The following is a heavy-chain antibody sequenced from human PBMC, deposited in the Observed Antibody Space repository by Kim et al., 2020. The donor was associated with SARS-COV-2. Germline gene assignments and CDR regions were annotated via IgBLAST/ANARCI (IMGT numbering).Heavy chain of an antibody. J-gene: IGHJ6*02. D-gene: IGHD2-8*01. CDR1: GASISHSY. CDR3: ARNVLFGSAYYGMDV. Sequence: SETLSLTCTVSGASISHSYWSWIRQPLGKGLEWIGYIYYNGSANYNPSLKSRVTISVDTSKKRFSLRVNLVTAADTAVYYCARNVLFGSAYYGMDVWGQG. V-gene: IGHV4-59*01. CDR2: IYYNGSA.